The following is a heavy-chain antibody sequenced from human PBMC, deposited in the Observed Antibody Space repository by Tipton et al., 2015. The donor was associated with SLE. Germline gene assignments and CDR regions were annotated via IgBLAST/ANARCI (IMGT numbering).Heavy chain of an antibody. CDR3: ARAGGYSSSDAFDI. Sequence: LSLTCTVSGGSISSSSYYWGWIRQPPGKGLEWIGSIYYSGSTYYNPSLKSRVTISVDTSKNQFSLKLSSVTAADTAVYYCARAGGYSSSDAFDIWGQGTMVTVSS. CDR2: IYYSGST. J-gene: IGHJ3*02. D-gene: IGHD6-13*01. V-gene: IGHV4-39*07. CDR1: GGSISSSSYY.